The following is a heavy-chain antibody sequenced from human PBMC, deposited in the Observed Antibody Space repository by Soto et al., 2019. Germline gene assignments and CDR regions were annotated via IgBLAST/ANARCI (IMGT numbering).Heavy chain of an antibody. V-gene: IGHV1-18*01. CDR1: GYTFTSYG. CDR2: ISAYNGNT. CDR3: AREAGSGYDYVGYWFGP. D-gene: IGHD5-12*01. J-gene: IGHJ5*02. Sequence: ASVKVSCKASGYTFTSYGISWVRQAPGQGLEWMGWISAYNGNTNYAQKLQGRVTMTTDTSTSTAYMELRSLRSDDTAVYYCAREAGSGYDYVGYWFGPWGQGTLVTVAS.